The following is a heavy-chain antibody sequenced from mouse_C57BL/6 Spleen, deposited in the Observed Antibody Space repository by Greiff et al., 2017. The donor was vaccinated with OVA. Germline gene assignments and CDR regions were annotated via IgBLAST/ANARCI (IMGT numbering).Heavy chain of an antibody. CDR3: ARSGGRQLRLPTWFAY. Sequence: VQLQQSGAELVRPGTSVKVSCKASGYAFTNYLIEWVKQRPGQGLEWIGVINPGSGGTNYNEKFKGKATLTADKSSSTAYMQLSSLTSEDSAVYFCARSGGRQLRLPTWFAYWGQGTLVTVSA. V-gene: IGHV1-54*01. D-gene: IGHD3-2*02. CDR2: INPGSGGT. CDR1: GYAFTNYL. J-gene: IGHJ3*01.